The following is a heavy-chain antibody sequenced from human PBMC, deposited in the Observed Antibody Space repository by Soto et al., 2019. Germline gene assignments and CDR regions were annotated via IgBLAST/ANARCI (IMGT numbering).Heavy chain of an antibody. CDR2: IDYSGTT. CDR3: ARQRHGGVIVVSYFDY. D-gene: IGHD3-16*02. Sequence: SETLSLTCTVSDDSISSSNYYWGWIRQPPGKGLEWIGSIDYSGTTYYNPSLKSRVTISVDTSNNHFSLKLNSVTAADTAVYYCARQRHGGVIVVSYFDYWRQGTLVTVSS. J-gene: IGHJ4*02. V-gene: IGHV4-39*01. CDR1: DDSISSSNYY.